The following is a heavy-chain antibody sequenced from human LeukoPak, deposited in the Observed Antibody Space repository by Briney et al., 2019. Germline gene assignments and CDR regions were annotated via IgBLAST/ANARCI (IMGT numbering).Heavy chain of an antibody. V-gene: IGHV4-59*01. CDR1: GGSISSYY. J-gene: IGHJ5*02. CDR2: IYYSGST. Sequence: SETLSLTCTVSGGSISSYYWSWIRQPPGKGLEWIGYIYYSGSTNYNPSLKSRVTISVDTSKNKFSLKLSSVTAADTAVYYCARERQRYYDSSGYQNWFDPWGQGTLVTVSS. CDR3: ARERQRYYDSSGYQNWFDP. D-gene: IGHD3-22*01.